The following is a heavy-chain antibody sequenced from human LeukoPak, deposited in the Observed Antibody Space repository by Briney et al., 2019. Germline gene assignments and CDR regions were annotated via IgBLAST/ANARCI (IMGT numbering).Heavy chain of an antibody. J-gene: IGHJ5*02. CDR2: INPNSGGT. D-gene: IGHD3-10*01. CDR3: AREVGYYGSGSYYH. V-gene: IGHV1-2*06. CDR1: GYTFTGYY. Sequence: ASVKVSCKASGYTFTGYYTHWVRQAPGQGLEWMGRINPNSGGTNYAQKFQGRVTMTRDTSISTAYMELSRLRSDDTAVYYCAREVGYYGSGSYYHWGQGTLVTVSS.